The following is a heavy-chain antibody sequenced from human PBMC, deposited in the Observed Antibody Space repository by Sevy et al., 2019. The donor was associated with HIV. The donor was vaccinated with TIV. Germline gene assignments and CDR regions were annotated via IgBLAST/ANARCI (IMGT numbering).Heavy chain of an antibody. J-gene: IGHJ6*02. CDR2: IYPGDSAT. V-gene: IGHV5-51*01. CDR1: GYSFTSYW. D-gene: IGHD4-17*01. Sequence: GESLKISCKGSGYSFTSYWIGWVRQMPGKGLEWVGIIYPGDSATKYSPSFQGQVTFSVDKSISTAYVQWSSLKASDTAMYYCARRDYRNYAMDVWGQGTTVTVSS. CDR3: ARRDYRNYAMDV.